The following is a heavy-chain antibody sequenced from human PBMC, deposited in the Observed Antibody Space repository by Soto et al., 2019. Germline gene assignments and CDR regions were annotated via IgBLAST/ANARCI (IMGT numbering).Heavy chain of an antibody. CDR2: IYYSGST. CDR3: ARGRDILTGYLNY. CDR1: GGSISRDGDY. J-gene: IGHJ4*02. D-gene: IGHD3-9*01. Sequence: SETLSLTFTVSGGSISRDGDYWSWIRQHPGQGLEWIGYIYYSGSTYYNPSLKSRVTISVDNAKNSLYLQMNSLRAEDTAVYYCARGRDILTGYLNYWGQGTLVTVSS. V-gene: IGHV4-31*03.